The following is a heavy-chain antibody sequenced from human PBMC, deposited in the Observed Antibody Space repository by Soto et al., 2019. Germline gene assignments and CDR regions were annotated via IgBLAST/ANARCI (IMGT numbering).Heavy chain of an antibody. CDR2: ISYDGSNK. J-gene: IGHJ4*02. Sequence: VQLLESGGGLVQPGGSLRLSCAASGFTFSSYAMTWVRQAPGKGLEWVAVISYDGSNKYYADSVKGRFTISRDNSKNTLYLQMNSLRAEDTAVYYCARSKGRTAAGDYWGQGTLVTVSS. V-gene: IGHV3-30-3*01. CDR1: GFTFSSYA. CDR3: ARSKGRTAAGDY. D-gene: IGHD6-13*01.